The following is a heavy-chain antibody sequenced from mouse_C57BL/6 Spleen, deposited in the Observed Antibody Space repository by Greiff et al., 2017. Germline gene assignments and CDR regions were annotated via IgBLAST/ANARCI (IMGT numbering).Heavy chain of an antibody. D-gene: IGHD4-1*01. V-gene: IGHV2-5*01. CDR3: AKSSELGRGYFDY. J-gene: IGHJ2*01. CDR2: IWRGGST. Sequence: VQLQESGPGLVQPSQSLSITCTVSGFSLTSYGVHWVRQSPGKGLEWLGVIWRGGSTDYNAAFMSRLSITKDNSKGQVFFKMNSLQADDTAIYYSAKSSELGRGYFDYWGQGTTLTVSS. CDR1: GFSLTSYG.